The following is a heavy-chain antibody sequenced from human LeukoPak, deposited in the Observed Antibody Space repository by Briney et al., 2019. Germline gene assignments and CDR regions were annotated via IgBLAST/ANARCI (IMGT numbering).Heavy chain of an antibody. CDR3: ARHRAGYYGSGSYYWFDP. J-gene: IGHJ5*02. CDR1: GASISSRGYY. Sequence: SETLSLTCIVSGASISSRGYYWSWIRQPPGKGLEWIGEINHSGSTNYNPSLKSRVTISVDTSKNQFSLKLSSVTAADTAVYYCARHRAGYYGSGSYYWFDPWGQGTLVTVSS. CDR2: INHSGST. D-gene: IGHD3-10*01. V-gene: IGHV4-39*01.